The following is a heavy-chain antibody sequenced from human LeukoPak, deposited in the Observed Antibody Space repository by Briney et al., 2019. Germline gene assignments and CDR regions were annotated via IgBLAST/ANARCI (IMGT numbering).Heavy chain of an antibody. CDR3: ARTPTGRYSDY. CDR1: GFTFSTYA. D-gene: IGHD2-21*01. V-gene: IGHV3-64*01. J-gene: IGHJ4*02. CDR2: ISSNGGST. Sequence: GGSLRLSCAASGFTFSTYAVHWVRQAPGKGPEYVSAISSNGGSTNYANSVKGRFTISRDNSNNTLYLQMGSLRAEDMAVYYCARTPTGRYSDYWGQGTLVTVSS.